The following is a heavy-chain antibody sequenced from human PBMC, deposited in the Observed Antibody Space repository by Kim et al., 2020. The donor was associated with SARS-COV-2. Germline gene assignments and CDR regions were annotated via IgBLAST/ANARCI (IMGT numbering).Heavy chain of an antibody. J-gene: IGHJ3*02. CDR1: GYTFTGYY. Sequence: ASVKVSCKASGYTFTGYYMHWVRQAPGQGLEWMGWINPNSGGTNYAQKFQGRVTMTRDTSISTAYMELSRLRSDDTAVYYCAMGYGSGSYSDAFDIWGQGTMVTVSS. D-gene: IGHD3-10*01. V-gene: IGHV1-2*02. CDR3: AMGYGSGSYSDAFDI. CDR2: INPNSGGT.